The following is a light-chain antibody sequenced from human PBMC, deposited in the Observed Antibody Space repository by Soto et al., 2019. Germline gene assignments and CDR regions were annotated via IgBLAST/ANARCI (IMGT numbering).Light chain of an antibody. V-gene: IGLV2-23*02. CDR3: CSYAGSSTFYV. CDR2: EVS. CDR1: SSDVGNYNL. J-gene: IGLJ1*01. Sequence: QSVLTQPASVTGSPGRWITITSTGTSSDVGNYNLVSWYQQHPDKAPKLMIYEVSKRPSGVSNRFSGSKSGNTASLTISGLQAEDEADYYCCSYAGSSTFYVFGTGTKVTVL.